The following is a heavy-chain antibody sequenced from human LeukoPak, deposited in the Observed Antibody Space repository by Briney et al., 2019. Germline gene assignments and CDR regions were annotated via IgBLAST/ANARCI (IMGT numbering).Heavy chain of an antibody. J-gene: IGHJ4*02. D-gene: IGHD1-26*01. Sequence: GGSLRLAWAASGFTFTSDAINCVRQAPGKGLEWVSAISGSGDLTYYADSAKGRFTVSRDNSKNTLFLQMNSLRAEDTAVYYCAKGVRSRGSYPDYWGQGTLVAVSS. CDR1: GFTFTSDA. V-gene: IGHV3-23*01. CDR3: AKGVRSRGSYPDY. CDR2: ISGSGDLT.